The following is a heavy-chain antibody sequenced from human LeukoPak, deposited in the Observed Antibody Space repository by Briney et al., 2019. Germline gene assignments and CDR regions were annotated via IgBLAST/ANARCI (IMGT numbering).Heavy chain of an antibody. CDR3: ARPLSPGYCSSTSCPPPDY. CDR1: GYTFTGYY. Sequence: ASVKVSCKASGYTFTGYYMHWVRQAPGQGLEWMGWINPNSGGTNYAQKFQGRVTMTRDTSISTAYMELSRLRSDDTAVYYCARPLSPGYCSSTSCPPPDYWGQGTLVTVSS. D-gene: IGHD2-2*01. J-gene: IGHJ4*02. CDR2: INPNSGGT. V-gene: IGHV1-2*02.